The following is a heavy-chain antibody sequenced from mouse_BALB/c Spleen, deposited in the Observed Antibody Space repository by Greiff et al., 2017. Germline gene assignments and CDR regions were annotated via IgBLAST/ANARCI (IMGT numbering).Heavy chain of an antibody. J-gene: IGHJ1*01. V-gene: IGHV7-3*02. CDR2: IRNKANGYTT. Sequence: EVQGVESGGGLVQPGGSLRLSCATSGFTFTDYYMSWVRQPPGKALEWLGFIRNKANGYTTEYSASVKGRFTISRDNSQSILYLQMNTLRAEDSATYYCAREDYYYGSSRYFDVWGAGTTVTVSS. D-gene: IGHD1-1*01. CDR1: GFTFTDYY. CDR3: AREDYYYGSSRYFDV.